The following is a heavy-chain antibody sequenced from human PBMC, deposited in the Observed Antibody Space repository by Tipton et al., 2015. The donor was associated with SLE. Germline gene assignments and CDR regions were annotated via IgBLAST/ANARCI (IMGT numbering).Heavy chain of an antibody. Sequence: SLRLSCAASGLTFSRAGMHWVRQAPGKGLEWVAMIWSDGSSEYYADSVKGRFTISRDNAKNTVYLQMNSLTVEDTALYYCARGILGDPVAFDMWGQGTMAIVSS. CDR2: IWSDGSSE. CDR3: ARGILGDPVAFDM. J-gene: IGHJ3*02. D-gene: IGHD1-26*01. V-gene: IGHV3-33*03. CDR1: GLTFSRAG.